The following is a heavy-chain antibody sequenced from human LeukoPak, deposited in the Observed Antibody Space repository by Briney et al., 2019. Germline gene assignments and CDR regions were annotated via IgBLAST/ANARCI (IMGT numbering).Heavy chain of an antibody. CDR2: ISWNSGSI. D-gene: IGHD2-15*01. Sequence: PGGSLRLSCAASGFTFDDYAMHWVRQAPGKGLEWVSGISWNSGSIGYADSVKGRFTISRDNAKNSLYLQMNSLRAEDTALYYRAKDGAATYYYGMDVWGQGTTVTVSS. CDR1: GFTFDDYA. CDR3: AKDGAATYYYGMDV. V-gene: IGHV3-9*01. J-gene: IGHJ6*02.